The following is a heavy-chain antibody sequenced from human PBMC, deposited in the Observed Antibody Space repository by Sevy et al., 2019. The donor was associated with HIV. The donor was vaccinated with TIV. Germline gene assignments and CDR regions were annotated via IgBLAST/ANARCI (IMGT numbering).Heavy chain of an antibody. V-gene: IGHV3-11*01. CDR3: AREMEGVPGRAIDI. D-gene: IGHD6-19*01. J-gene: IGHJ3*02. CDR1: RFTFSDYY. Sequence: GGSLRLSCAASRFTFSDYYMSWIRQAPGKGLEWLSYISSSGSTIYYADSVKGRFTISRDNAKNSLYLQMNSLRAEDTAVYYCAREMEGVPGRAIDIWGQGTMVTVSS. CDR2: ISSSGSTI.